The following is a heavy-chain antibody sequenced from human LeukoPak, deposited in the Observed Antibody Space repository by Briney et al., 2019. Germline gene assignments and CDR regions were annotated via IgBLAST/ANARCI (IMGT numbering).Heavy chain of an antibody. Sequence: SETLSLTCTVSGGSIGSYYWSWIRQPPGKGLEWIGYIYTSGSTNYNPSLKSRVTISVDTSKNQFSLKLSSVTAADTAVYYCARHDVQYQLLTTYYYYYMDVWGGGTTVTVSS. J-gene: IGHJ6*03. CDR3: ARHDVQYQLLTTYYYYYMDV. CDR2: IYTSGST. D-gene: IGHD2-2*01. CDR1: GGSIGSYY. V-gene: IGHV4-4*09.